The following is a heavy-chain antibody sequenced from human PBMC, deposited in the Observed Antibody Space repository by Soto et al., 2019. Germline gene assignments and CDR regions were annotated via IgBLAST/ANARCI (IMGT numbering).Heavy chain of an antibody. CDR1: GGSFSGYY. V-gene: IGHV4-34*01. J-gene: IGHJ4*02. D-gene: IGHD5-18*01. CDR2: INHSGST. CDR3: ARGGYSYAFGY. Sequence: QVQLQQWGAGLLKPSETLSLTCAVYGGSFSGYYWSWIRQPPGKGLEWIGEINHSGSTNYNPSLKGRVTISVDTSKNQFSLKLSSVTAADTAVYYCARGGYSYAFGYWGQGTLVTVSS.